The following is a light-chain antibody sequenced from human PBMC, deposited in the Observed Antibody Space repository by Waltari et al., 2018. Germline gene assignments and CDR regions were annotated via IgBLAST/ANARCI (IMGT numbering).Light chain of an antibody. Sequence: EIVLPQSPGTLSLSPGEGATLSCRASQSVSSSYLAWYQHKPGQAPRLLIYGASSRATGIPDRFRGSGSGTDFTLTISRLEPEDFAVYYCQQYGSSPYTFGQGTKVEIK. J-gene: IGKJ2*01. V-gene: IGKV3-20*01. CDR3: QQYGSSPYT. CDR2: GAS. CDR1: QSVSSSY.